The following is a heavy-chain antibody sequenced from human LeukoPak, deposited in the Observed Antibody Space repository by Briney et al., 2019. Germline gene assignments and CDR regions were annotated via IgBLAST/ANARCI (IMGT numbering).Heavy chain of an antibody. V-gene: IGHV4-61*02. CDR3: AREVVSYSSSPPPRWFDY. D-gene: IGHD6-13*01. J-gene: IGHJ4*02. Sequence: SETLSLTCTVSGGSISSSSYYWGWIRQPAGKGLEWIGRIYTSGSTNYNPSLKSRVTMSVDTSKNQFSLKLSSVTAADTAVYYCAREVVSYSSSPPPRWFDYWGQGTLVTVSS. CDR1: GGSISSSSYY. CDR2: IYTSGST.